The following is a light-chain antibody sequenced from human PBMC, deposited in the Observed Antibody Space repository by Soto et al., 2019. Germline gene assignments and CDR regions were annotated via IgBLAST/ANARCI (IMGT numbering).Light chain of an antibody. CDR2: DTN. CDR3: GTWDRSLSAVV. Sequence: QSALTQPPSVSAAPGQRVTISCSGSTSNIGNNYVSWYQQLPGTAPKLLMYDTNKRPSGIPERFSGSKSGTSATLDITGLPSGDGAEYYCGTWDRSLSAVVFGGGTKVTLL. V-gene: IGLV1-51*01. J-gene: IGLJ2*01. CDR1: TSNIGNNY.